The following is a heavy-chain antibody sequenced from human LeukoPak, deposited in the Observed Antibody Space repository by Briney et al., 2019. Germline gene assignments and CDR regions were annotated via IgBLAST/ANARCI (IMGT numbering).Heavy chain of an antibody. CDR3: ARDRQGWGPDYYYYGMDV. CDR1: GGTFSSYA. Sequence: SVKVPCKASGGTFSSYAISWVRQAPGRGLEWMGGIIPIFGTANYAQKFQGRVTITADESTSTAYMELSSLRSEDTAVYYCARDRQGWGPDYYYYGMDVWGQGTTVTVSS. CDR2: IIPIFGTA. V-gene: IGHV1-69*13. D-gene: IGHD3-16*01. J-gene: IGHJ6*02.